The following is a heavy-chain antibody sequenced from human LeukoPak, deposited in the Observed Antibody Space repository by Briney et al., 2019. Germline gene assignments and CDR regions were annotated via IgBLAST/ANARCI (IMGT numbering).Heavy chain of an antibody. CDR1: GFTFSSYS. J-gene: IGHJ4*02. CDR3: AEDGTPVVVTAGIDY. Sequence: KAGGSLRLSCAASGFTFSSYSMNWVRQAPGKGLEWVSSISSSSSYIYYADSAKGRFTISRDNSKNTLYLQMNSLRAEDTAVYYCAEDGTPVVVTAGIDYWGQGTLVTVSS. V-gene: IGHV3-21*04. CDR2: ISSSSSYI. D-gene: IGHD2-21*02.